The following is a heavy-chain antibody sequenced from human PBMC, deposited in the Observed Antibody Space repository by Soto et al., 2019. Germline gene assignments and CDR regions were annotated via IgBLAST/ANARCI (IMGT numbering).Heavy chain of an antibody. CDR1: GFTFRSYG. CDR3: ARGNYHNSGSFDY. D-gene: IGHD3-22*01. J-gene: IGHJ4*02. CDR2: IWYDGSNK. V-gene: IGHV3-33*01. Sequence: QVQLVESGGGVVQPGRSLRLSCAASGFTFRSYGMHWVRQAPGKGLEWVAVIWYDGSNKYYADSVKGRFTISRDKSKNTLYLQMNSLRAEETAVYYCARGNYHNSGSFDYWGQGTLVTVSS.